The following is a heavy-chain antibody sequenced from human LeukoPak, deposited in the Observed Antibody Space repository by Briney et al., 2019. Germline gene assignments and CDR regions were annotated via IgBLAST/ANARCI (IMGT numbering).Heavy chain of an antibody. Sequence: PSETLSLTCTVSGGSISTYCWSWIRQPPGKGLEWIGYIYYSGSTNYNPSLKSRVTISVDMSKNQFSLKLSSVTAADTAVYYCARRGNWFDPWGQGTLVTVSS. CDR2: IYYSGST. CDR1: GGSISTYC. V-gene: IGHV4-59*08. CDR3: ARRGNWFDP. J-gene: IGHJ5*02.